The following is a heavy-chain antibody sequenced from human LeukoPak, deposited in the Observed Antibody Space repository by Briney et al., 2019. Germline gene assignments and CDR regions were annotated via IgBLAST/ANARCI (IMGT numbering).Heavy chain of an antibody. CDR2: INPNSGGT. CDR3: ARGRDIAVDPGSWFDP. V-gene: IGHV1-2*02. J-gene: IGHJ5*02. D-gene: IGHD6-19*01. Sequence: ASVKVSCKASGYTFTGYYMHWVRQAPGQGLEWMGWINPNSGGTNYAQKFQGRVTMTRDTSISTAYMELSRLRSDDTAVYYCARGRDIAVDPGSWFDPWGQGTLVTVSS. CDR1: GYTFTGYY.